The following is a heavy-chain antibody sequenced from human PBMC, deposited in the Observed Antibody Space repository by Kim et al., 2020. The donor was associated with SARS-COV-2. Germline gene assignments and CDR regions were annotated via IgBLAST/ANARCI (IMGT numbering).Heavy chain of an antibody. CDR1: GGTFSSYA. Sequence: SVKVSCKASGGTFSSYAISWVRQAPGQGLEWMGGIIPIFGIANYAQKFQGRVTITADESTSTAYMELSSLRSEDTAVYYCARREYYDILTGALDYWGQGPVVTVST. CDR2: IIPIFGIA. CDR3: ARREYYDILTGALDY. D-gene: IGHD3-9*01. V-gene: IGHV1-69*13. J-gene: IGHJ4*02.